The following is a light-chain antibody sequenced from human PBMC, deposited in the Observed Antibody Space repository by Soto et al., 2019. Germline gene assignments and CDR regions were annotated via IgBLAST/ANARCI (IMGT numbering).Light chain of an antibody. CDR3: AAWDDSLRGV. V-gene: IGLV1-47*02. CDR1: SSNIGSNY. Sequence: QSVLTQPPSASGTPGQRVTISCSGSSSNIGSNYVYWYQRLPGTAPKLLIYSNNQRPSGVPDRFSGSKSGTSASLAISGLRSEDEADYYCAAWDDSLRGVFGGGTKVTVL. CDR2: SNN. J-gene: IGLJ3*02.